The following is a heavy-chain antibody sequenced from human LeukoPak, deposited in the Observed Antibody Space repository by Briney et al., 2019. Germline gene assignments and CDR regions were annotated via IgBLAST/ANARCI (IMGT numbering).Heavy chain of an antibody. D-gene: IGHD3-3*01. CDR1: GGTFSSYA. Sequence: SVKVSCKASGGTFSSYAVSWVRQAPGQGLEWMGGIIPIFGTANCAQKFQGRVTITADESTSTAYMELSSLRSEDTAVYYCARGRSITIFGVVIIGDAFDIWGQGTMVTVSS. V-gene: IGHV1-69*13. CDR2: IIPIFGTA. J-gene: IGHJ3*02. CDR3: ARGRSITIFGVVIIGDAFDI.